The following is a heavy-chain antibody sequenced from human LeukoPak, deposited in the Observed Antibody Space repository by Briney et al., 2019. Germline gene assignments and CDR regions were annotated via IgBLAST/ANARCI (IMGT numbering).Heavy chain of an antibody. CDR1: GYTFTGYY. J-gene: IGHJ4*02. CDR2: INPNSGST. D-gene: IGHD1-26*01. Sequence: ASVKVSCKASGYTFTGYYMHRVRQAPGQGLEWMGLINPNSGSTNYAQKFQGRVTMTRDKSTSTAYMDLSRLRSCDTAVYYCSSFTGADDCCGQGSLVTDS. V-gene: IGHV1-2*02. CDR3: SSFTGADDC.